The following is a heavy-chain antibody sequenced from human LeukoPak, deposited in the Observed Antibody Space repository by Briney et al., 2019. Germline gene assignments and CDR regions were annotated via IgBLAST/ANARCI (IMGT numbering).Heavy chain of an antibody. Sequence: PGGSLRLSCAASGFTFSDYSMNWVRQAPGQGLKWVSYISSTSGHIYYADSVRGRFTISRDNAKNSLYLQMNSLRAEDTAVYYCARGGGGSYYHLLDYWGQGTLVTVSS. D-gene: IGHD1-26*01. CDR1: GFTFSDYS. J-gene: IGHJ4*02. CDR3: ARGGGGSYYHLLDY. V-gene: IGHV3-48*01. CDR2: ISSTSGHI.